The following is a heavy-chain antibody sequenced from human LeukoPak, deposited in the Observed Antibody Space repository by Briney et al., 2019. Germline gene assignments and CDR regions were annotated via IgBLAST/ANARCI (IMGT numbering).Heavy chain of an antibody. D-gene: IGHD4-23*01. CDR3: ARGLVTVVKKSVFDY. J-gene: IGHJ4*02. Sequence: SETLSLTCAVYGGSFSGYYWSWIRQPPGKGLEWIGEINHSGSTNYNPSLKSRVTISVDTSKNQFSLKLSSVTAADTAVYYCARGLVTVVKKSVFDYWGQGTLVTVSS. CDR2: INHSGST. CDR1: GGSFSGYY. V-gene: IGHV4-34*01.